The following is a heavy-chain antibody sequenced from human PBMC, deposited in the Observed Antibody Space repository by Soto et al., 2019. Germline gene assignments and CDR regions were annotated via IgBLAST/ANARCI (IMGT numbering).Heavy chain of an antibody. D-gene: IGHD3-22*01. Sequence: EVQLVESGGGLVQPGGSLRLSCAASGFTVSSNYMSWVRQAPGKGLEWVSVIYSGGSTYYADSVKGRFTISRHNSKNTLYLQMNSLRAEDTAVYYCASYLGRLSGYDCVHYYYGMDVWGQGTTVTVSS. J-gene: IGHJ6*02. CDR1: GFTVSSNY. CDR2: IYSGGST. V-gene: IGHV3-53*04. CDR3: ASYLGRLSGYDCVHYYYGMDV.